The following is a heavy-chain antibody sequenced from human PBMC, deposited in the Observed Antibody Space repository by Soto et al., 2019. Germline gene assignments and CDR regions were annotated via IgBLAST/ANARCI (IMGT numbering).Heavy chain of an antibody. V-gene: IGHV4-39*01. CDR1: GGSISSSSYY. CDR2: IYYSGST. Sequence: QLQLQESGPGLVKPSETLSLTCTVSGGSISSSSYYWGWIRQPPGKGLEWIGSIYYSGSTYYNPSLTSRVTISVDTSKNQFSLKLSSVTAADTAVYYCARRNVAARSGLDYWGQGTLVTVSS. CDR3: ARRNVAARSGLDY. J-gene: IGHJ4*02. D-gene: IGHD6-6*01.